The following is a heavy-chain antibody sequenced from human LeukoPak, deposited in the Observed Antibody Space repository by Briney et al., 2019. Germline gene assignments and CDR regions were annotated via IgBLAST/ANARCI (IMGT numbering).Heavy chain of an antibody. Sequence: SETLSLTRALYLGSFSDYYRSWIRQPPRKGLEGIGEINHSVSTNYDPALKSRVTISVDTSKNQFSLKLSSVTAADTAVYYCARLLPAAMGHWGQGTLVTVSS. V-gene: IGHV4-34*01. CDR1: LGSFSDYY. D-gene: IGHD2-2*01. CDR2: INHSVST. J-gene: IGHJ4*02. CDR3: ARLLPAAMGH.